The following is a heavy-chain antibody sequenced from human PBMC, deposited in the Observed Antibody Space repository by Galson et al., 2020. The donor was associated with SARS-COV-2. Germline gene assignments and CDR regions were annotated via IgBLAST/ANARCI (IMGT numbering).Heavy chain of an antibody. CDR2: IDWEEDK. CDR1: GFSLSTSGMR. Sequence: ESVPTQVKPTQTPTLTCTFSGFSLSTSGMRVSWIRHPPEKALAWLTRIDWEEDKYYSTSLKTRLTISKDTSKNQVVLTMTNMDPVDTATYYCARITSSSPEDYGMDVWGQGTTVTVSS. CDR3: ARITSSSPEDYGMDV. J-gene: IGHJ6*02. V-gene: IGHV2-70*04. D-gene: IGHD6-13*01.